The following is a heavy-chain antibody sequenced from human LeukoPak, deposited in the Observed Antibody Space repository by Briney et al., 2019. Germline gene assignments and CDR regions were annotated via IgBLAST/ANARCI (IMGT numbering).Heavy chain of an antibody. CDR3: ARERAQWFGELSNWFDP. D-gene: IGHD3-10*01. CDR2: IYYSGST. Sequence: SETLSLTCAVYGGSFSGYYWSWIRQPPGKGLEWIGYIYYSGSTNYNPSLKSRVTISVDTSKNQFSLKLSSVTAADTAVYYCARERAQWFGELSNWFDPWGQGTLVTVSS. J-gene: IGHJ5*02. CDR1: GGSFSGYY. V-gene: IGHV4-59*01.